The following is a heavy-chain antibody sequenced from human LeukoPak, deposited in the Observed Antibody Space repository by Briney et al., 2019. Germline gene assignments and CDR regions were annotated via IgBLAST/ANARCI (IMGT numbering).Heavy chain of an antibody. J-gene: IGHJ4*02. CDR1: GFTVSSNY. CDR2: IYSGGST. V-gene: IGHV3-66*01. Sequence: PGGSLRLSCAASGFTVSSNYMSWVRQAPGKGLEWVSVIYSGGSTYYADSVKGRFTISRDNSKDTLYLQMNSLRAEDTAVYYCARARLDTGMEEFDFWGPGTLVTVSS. D-gene: IGHD5-18*01. CDR3: ARARLDTGMEEFDF.